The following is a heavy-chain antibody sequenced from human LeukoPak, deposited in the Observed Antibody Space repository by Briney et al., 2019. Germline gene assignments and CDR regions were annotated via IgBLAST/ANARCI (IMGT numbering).Heavy chain of an antibody. CDR1: GYTFTSYG. CDR3: ARDGRFDAFDM. Sequence: ASVKVSCKACGYTFTSYGISWVRQAPRQGLERMGWISAYNGNTNYSHKLQGRVTMTTDTSTSTADMELRGLRSDDTAVYYCARDGRFDAFDMWGQGAMVTVFS. CDR2: ISAYNGNT. V-gene: IGHV1-18*01. J-gene: IGHJ3*02.